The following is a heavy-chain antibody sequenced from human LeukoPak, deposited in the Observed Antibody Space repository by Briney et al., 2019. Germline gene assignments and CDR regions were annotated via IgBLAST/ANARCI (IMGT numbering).Heavy chain of an antibody. J-gene: IGHJ4*02. CDR3: ARGGDGYNRRFDY. CDR2: TNPNNGDT. D-gene: IGHD5-24*01. Sequence: ASVKVSCKAPGYTFTGYYIHWVRQAPGQGLEWKGCTNPNNGDTIYAQNFQARVTMTRDTSISTAYMELSRLRSDDTAVYYCARGGDGYNRRFDYWGQGTLVTVSS. V-gene: IGHV1-2*02. CDR1: GYTFTGYY.